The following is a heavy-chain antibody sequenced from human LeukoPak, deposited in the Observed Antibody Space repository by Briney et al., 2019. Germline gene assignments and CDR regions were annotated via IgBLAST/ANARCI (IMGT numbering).Heavy chain of an antibody. J-gene: IGHJ6*03. CDR1: GYTFTGYY. CDR3: ARGTSIADKRPYYYYYMDV. V-gene: IGHV1-2*02. D-gene: IGHD6-6*01. CDR2: INPNSGGT. Sequence: ASVKVSCKASGYTFTGYYMHWVRQAPGQGLEWMGWINPNSGGTNYAQKFQGRVTMTRDTSISTAYMELSRLRSDDTAVYYCARGTSIADKRPYYYYYMDVWGKGTTVTVSS.